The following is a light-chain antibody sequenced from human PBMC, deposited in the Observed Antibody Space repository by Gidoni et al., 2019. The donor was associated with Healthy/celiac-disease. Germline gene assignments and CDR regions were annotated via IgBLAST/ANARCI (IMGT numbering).Light chain of an antibody. Sequence: EIVMTQSPATLSVSPGERATLSCRASQSVSSNLACYQQKPGQATRLLIYGASTRATGIPARFSGSGSGTEFTLTISSLQSEDFAVYYCQQYNNWPPYTFGQGTKLEIK. J-gene: IGKJ2*01. CDR1: QSVSSN. CDR3: QQYNNWPPYT. CDR2: GAS. V-gene: IGKV3-15*01.